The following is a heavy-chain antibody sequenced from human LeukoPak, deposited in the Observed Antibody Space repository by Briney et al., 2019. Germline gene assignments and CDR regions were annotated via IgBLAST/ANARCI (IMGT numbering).Heavy chain of an antibody. J-gene: IGHJ3*02. Sequence: PGRSLRLSCAASGFTFSSYSMNWVRQAPGKGLEWVSYISSSSSTIYYADSVKGRFTISRDNAKNSLYLQMNSLRDEDTGVYYCARDRPGSTDTFDIWGQGTMVTVSS. CDR3: ARDRPGSTDTFDI. CDR2: ISSSSSTI. CDR1: GFTFSSYS. V-gene: IGHV3-48*02. D-gene: IGHD2-2*01.